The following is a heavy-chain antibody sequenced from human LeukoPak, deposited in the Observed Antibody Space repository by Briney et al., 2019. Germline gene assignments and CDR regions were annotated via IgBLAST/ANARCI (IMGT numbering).Heavy chain of an antibody. Sequence: GGSLRLSCAASGFTVSSNYMSWVRQAPGKGLEWVSIIYSGGSTYYADSVKGRFTISRDNSKNTLYLQMNSLRAEDTAVYYCTRPYGKGEVVPGYWGQGTLVTVSS. CDR2: IYSGGST. CDR3: TRPYGKGEVVPGY. V-gene: IGHV3-53*01. D-gene: IGHD3-22*01. J-gene: IGHJ4*02. CDR1: GFTVSSNY.